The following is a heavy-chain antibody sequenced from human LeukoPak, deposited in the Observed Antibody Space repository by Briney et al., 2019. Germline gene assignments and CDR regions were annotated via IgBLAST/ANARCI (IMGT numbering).Heavy chain of an antibody. Sequence: PSQTLSLTCTVSGGSISSDNYYGNWIRQPAGKGLGWMGRIYTSGSTNYNPSLKTRVTISIDTSKSQFSLKLTSVTAADTAVYYCLLRRDGYTHFDYWGQGTLVTVSS. J-gene: IGHJ4*02. CDR2: IYTSGST. D-gene: IGHD5-24*01. CDR1: GGSISSDNYY. V-gene: IGHV4-61*02. CDR3: LLRRDGYTHFDY.